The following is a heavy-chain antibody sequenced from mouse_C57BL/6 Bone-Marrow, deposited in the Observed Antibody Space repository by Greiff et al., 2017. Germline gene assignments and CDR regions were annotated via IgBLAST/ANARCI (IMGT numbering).Heavy chain of an antibody. J-gene: IGHJ3*01. CDR1: GYSFTSYY. CDR3: ARSYYHGSSPAWFAY. Sequence: QVQLKHSGPELVKPGASVKISCKASGYSFTSYYIHWVQQRPGQGLEWIGWIYPGSGNTKYNEKFKGKATLTADTSSSSAYMQLSSLTSEDSAVYYCARSYYHGSSPAWFAYWGQGTLVTVSA. CDR2: IYPGSGNT. V-gene: IGHV1-66*01. D-gene: IGHD1-1*01.